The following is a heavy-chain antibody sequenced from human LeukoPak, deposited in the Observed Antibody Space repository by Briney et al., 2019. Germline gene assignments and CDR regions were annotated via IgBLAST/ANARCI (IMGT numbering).Heavy chain of an antibody. J-gene: IGHJ4*02. CDR3: ARATVGGGGSCYDY. V-gene: IGHV3-7*01. D-gene: IGHD2-15*01. Sequence: GGSLRLSCAASGFTFSSYWMSWVRQAPGKGLEWVANIKQDGSEKYYVDSVKGRFTISRDNAKNSLYLQMNSLRAEDTAVYYCARATVGGGGSCYDYWGQGTLVTVSS. CDR1: GFTFSSYW. CDR2: IKQDGSEK.